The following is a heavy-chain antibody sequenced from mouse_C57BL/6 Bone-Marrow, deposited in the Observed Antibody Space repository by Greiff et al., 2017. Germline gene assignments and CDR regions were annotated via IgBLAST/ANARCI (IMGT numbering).Heavy chain of an antibody. CDR3: ARDTVYYFDY. CDR2: ISDGGSYT. Sequence: VQLKESGGGLVKPGGSLKLSCAASGFTFSSYAMSWVRQTPEKRLEWVATISDGGSYTYYPDNVKGRFTISRDNAKNNLYLQMSHLKSEDTAMYYCARDTVYYFDYWGQGTTLTVSS. J-gene: IGHJ2*01. V-gene: IGHV5-4*01. CDR1: GFTFSSYA.